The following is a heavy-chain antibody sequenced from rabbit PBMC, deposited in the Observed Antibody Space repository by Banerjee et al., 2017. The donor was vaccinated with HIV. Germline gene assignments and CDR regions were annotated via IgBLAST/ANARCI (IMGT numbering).Heavy chain of an antibody. CDR2: IYSSNGDK. J-gene: IGHJ4*01. V-gene: IGHV1S43*01. CDR3: ARDLAGVIGWNFNF. D-gene: IGHD4-1*01. Sequence: CWVRQAPGKGLELIACIYSSNGDKWYASWVNGRFTISRSTSLNTVDLKMTSLTVADTATYFCARDLAGVIGWNFNFWGPGTLVTVS.